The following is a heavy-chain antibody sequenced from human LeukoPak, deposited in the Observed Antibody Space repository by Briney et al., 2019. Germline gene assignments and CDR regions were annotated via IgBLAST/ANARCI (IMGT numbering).Heavy chain of an antibody. CDR2: ISYDGSNK. V-gene: IGHV3-30-3*01. CDR1: GFTFSSYA. CDR3: ARDPIAAAGSGAFDI. D-gene: IGHD6-13*01. Sequence: PGRSLRLSCAASGFTFSSYAMHWVRQAPGKGLEWVAVISYDGSNKYYADSVKGRFTISRDNSKNTLYLQMNSLRAEDTAVYYCARDPIAAAGSGAFDIWGQGTTVTVSS. J-gene: IGHJ3*02.